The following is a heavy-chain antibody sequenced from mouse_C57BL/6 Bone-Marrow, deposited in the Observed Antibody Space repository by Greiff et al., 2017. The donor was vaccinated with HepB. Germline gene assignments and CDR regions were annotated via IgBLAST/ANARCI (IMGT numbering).Heavy chain of an antibody. V-gene: IGHV14-4*01. Sequence: EVKLQESGAELVRPGASVKLSCTASGFNIKDDYMHWVKQRPEQGLEWIGWIDPENGDTEYASKFQGKATITADTSSNTAYLQLSSLTSEDTAVYYCTPIYDGYYGAYWGQGTLVTVSA. D-gene: IGHD2-3*01. CDR1: GFNIKDDY. J-gene: IGHJ3*01. CDR3: TPIYDGYYGAY. CDR2: IDPENGDT.